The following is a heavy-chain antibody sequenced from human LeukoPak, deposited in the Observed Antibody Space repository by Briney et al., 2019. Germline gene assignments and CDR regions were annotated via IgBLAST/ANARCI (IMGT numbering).Heavy chain of an antibody. Sequence: ASVKVSCKVSGYTLTELSMHWVRQAPGKGLEWMGGFDPEDGETIYAQKFQGRVTMTEDTSTDTAYMELSSLRSDDTAVYYCATDLNPHGKPRGYWFDPWGQGTLVTVSS. CDR1: GYTLTELS. CDR3: ATDLNPHGKPRGYWFDP. J-gene: IGHJ5*02. D-gene: IGHD1-1*01. V-gene: IGHV1-24*01. CDR2: FDPEDGET.